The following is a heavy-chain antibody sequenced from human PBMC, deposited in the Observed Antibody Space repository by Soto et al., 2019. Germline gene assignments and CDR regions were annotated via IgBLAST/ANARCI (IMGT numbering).Heavy chain of an antibody. CDR3: ARRDPDYDSHHMDV. CDR2: IYYSGST. V-gene: IGHV4-59*08. J-gene: IGHJ6*03. CDR1: GGSISSYY. D-gene: IGHD3-3*01. Sequence: SETLSLTCTVSGGSISSYYWSWIRQPPGKGLEWIGYIYYSGSTNYNPSLKSRVTISVDTSKNQFSLKLSSVTAADTAVYYCARRDPDYDSHHMDVWGKGTTVTVSS.